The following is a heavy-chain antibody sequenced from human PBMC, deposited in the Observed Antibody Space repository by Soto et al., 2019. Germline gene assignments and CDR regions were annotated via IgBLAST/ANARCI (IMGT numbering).Heavy chain of an antibody. D-gene: IGHD4-17*01. CDR1: GYTFTSYG. Sequence: QVQLVQSGAEVKKPGASVKVSCKASGYTFTSYGISWVRQAPGQGLEWMGWISAYNGNTNYAQKLQGRVTMTTDTSTSTAYMELRSLRSDDTALYYCARSLMQADDYGDHYDYWGQGTLVTVSS. CDR2: ISAYNGNT. J-gene: IGHJ4*02. V-gene: IGHV1-18*01. CDR3: ARSLMQADDYGDHYDY.